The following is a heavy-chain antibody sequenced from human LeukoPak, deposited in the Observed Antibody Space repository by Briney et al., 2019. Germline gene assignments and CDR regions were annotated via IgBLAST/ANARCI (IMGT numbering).Heavy chain of an antibody. CDR1: GFTFSHYA. D-gene: IGHD2-2*01. Sequence: GGALRLSGSASGFTFSHYAMHWARHAPGKGLESVSGIDSNGGSTYYADSVRGRFTISRDNSKNTLYLQMSSLRAEDTALYYCVKGSCSSAGSAACRLDDWGQGTLVIVSS. CDR2: IDSNGGST. CDR3: VKGSCSSAGSAACRLDD. V-gene: IGHV3-64D*06. J-gene: IGHJ4*02.